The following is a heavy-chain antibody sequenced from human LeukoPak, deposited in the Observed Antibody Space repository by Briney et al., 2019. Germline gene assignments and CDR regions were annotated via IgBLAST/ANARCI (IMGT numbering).Heavy chain of an antibody. J-gene: IGHJ4*02. D-gene: IGHD3-10*01. CDR2: ISSSSSYT. V-gene: IGHV3-11*06. CDR3: AHYGSGSYSCDY. CDR1: GFTFSDYY. Sequence: GGSLRLSCAASGFTFSDYYMSWIRQAPGKGLEWVSYISSSSSYTNYADSVKGRFTISRDNAKNSLYLQMNSLRAEDTAVYYCAHYGSGSYSCDYWGQGTLVTVSS.